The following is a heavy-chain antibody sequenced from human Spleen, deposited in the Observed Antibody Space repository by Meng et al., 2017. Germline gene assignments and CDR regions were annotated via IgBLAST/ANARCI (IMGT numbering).Heavy chain of an antibody. CDR2: IYASGIT. Sequence: QVQLQESGPGLVKPYKTLSLTCSVSGDSINSGSHYWNWIRQPAGKGLEWIGRIYASGITKYNPSLKSRVTISVDTSKNLFSLKLSSVTAADTAVYYCARRFDSSAYFFDYWGHGTVVTVSS. V-gene: IGHV4-61*02. J-gene: IGHJ4*01. CDR1: GDSINSGSHY. CDR3: ARRFDSSAYFFDY. D-gene: IGHD3-22*01.